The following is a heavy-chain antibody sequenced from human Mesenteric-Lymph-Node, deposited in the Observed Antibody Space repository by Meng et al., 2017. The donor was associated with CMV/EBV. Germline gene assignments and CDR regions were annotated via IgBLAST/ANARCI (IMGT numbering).Heavy chain of an antibody. J-gene: IGHJ5*02. Sequence: GESLKISCAASGFTFSSYWMSWVRQAPGKGLEWVANIKQDGSEKYYVDSVKGRFTISRDNAKNSLYLQMNSLIAEDTAVYYCARDRPHNWFDPWGQGILVTVSS. CDR1: GFTFSSYW. V-gene: IGHV3-7*01. CDR3: ARDRPHNWFDP. CDR2: IKQDGSEK.